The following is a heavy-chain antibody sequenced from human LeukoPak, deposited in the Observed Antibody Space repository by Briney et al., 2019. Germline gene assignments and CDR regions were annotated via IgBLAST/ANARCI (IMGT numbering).Heavy chain of an antibody. CDR2: ISVSAGTT. J-gene: IGHJ4*02. CDR1: GFTFSSYA. CDR3: ARDYISNYYDSSGYSYTFDY. V-gene: IGHV3-23*01. Sequence: GGSLRLSCAASGFTFSSYAMSWVRQAPGKGLEWVSSISVSAGTTYYADSVKGRFTISRDTSKNTLYLQMNSLRAEDTAVYYCARDYISNYYDSSGYSYTFDYWGQGTLVTVSS. D-gene: IGHD3-22*01.